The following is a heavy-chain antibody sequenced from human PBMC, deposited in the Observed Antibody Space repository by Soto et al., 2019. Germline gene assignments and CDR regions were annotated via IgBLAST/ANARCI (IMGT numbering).Heavy chain of an antibody. J-gene: IGHJ6*02. Sequence: QVQLAQSANEVKKPGASVRVSCMAAGYTFIRYGIAWVRQAPRQGLEWMGWISPYNDYTVYAQKFQGRVSMTADTSTRTVYMNLRGLKSDDTAVYYCARGGYYDNSWGKLSHYGLDVWGQGTSVSVSS. CDR1: GYTFIRYG. CDR2: ISPYNDYT. CDR3: ARGGYYDNSWGKLSHYGLDV. V-gene: IGHV1-18*01. D-gene: IGHD3-16*01.